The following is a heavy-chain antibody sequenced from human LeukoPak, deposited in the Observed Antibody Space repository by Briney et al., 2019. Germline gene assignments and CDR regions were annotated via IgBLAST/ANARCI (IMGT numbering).Heavy chain of an antibody. V-gene: IGHV5-51*01. CDR1: GSTFTIFC. Sequence: LGESLKTSCKGSGSTFTIFCTGWVRPIPGKGLEWLLLIYSGHSDPRYTPSFHSQVTISADKSIRPASLQWSSLKASDTALYYCARQGRAENREYWCWGQGTLVTVSS. CDR2: IYSGHSDP. D-gene: IGHD2/OR15-2a*01. J-gene: IGHJ4*02. CDR3: ARQGRAENREYWC.